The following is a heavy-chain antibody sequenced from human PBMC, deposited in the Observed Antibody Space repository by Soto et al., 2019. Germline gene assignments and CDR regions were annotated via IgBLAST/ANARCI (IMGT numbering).Heavy chain of an antibody. CDR3: IHDGKLGYTGYDRFDY. Sequence: QITLKESGPTLTKPTQTLTLTCTFSGFSLSTDEVGVGWIRQPPGKALEWLALIYWNDDARYSPSLKNRLTITKDTSKNQVVLTMTNMDPVDTATYYCIHDGKLGYTGYDRFDYWGQGTLVTVSS. D-gene: IGHD5-12*01. CDR2: IYWNDDA. J-gene: IGHJ4*02. V-gene: IGHV2-5*01. CDR1: GFSLSTDEVG.